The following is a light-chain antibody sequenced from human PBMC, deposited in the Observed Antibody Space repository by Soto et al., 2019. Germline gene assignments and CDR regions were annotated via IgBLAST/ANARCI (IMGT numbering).Light chain of an antibody. V-gene: IGLV2-14*01. Sequence: QSALNQPATVSGSPGQPITIYCTGTSSDVGGYDYVSWYQQHPGKVPKLIIYEVSIRASGVSNRFSASKSANTASLTISGLQPEDEADYYCSSVTGSGTLFGGGTKVTVL. CDR2: EVS. CDR3: SSVTGSGTL. CDR1: SSDVGGYDY. J-gene: IGLJ3*02.